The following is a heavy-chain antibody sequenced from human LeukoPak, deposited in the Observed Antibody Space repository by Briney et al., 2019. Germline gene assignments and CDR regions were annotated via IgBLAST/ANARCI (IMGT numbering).Heavy chain of an antibody. J-gene: IGHJ5*02. CDR1: GGSISSSNW. V-gene: IGHV4-4*02. CDR2: IYHSGST. Sequence: PSGTLSLTCAVSGGSISSSNWWSWVRQPPGKGLEWIGEIYHSGSTNYNPSLKSRVTISVDKSKNQFSLKLSSVTAADTAVYYCARRDFEISTSLNWFDPWGQGTLVTVSS. CDR3: ARRDFEISTSLNWFDP. D-gene: IGHD2-2*01.